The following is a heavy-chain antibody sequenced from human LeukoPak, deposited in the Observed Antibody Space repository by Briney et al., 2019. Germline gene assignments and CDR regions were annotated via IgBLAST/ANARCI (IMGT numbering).Heavy chain of an antibody. CDR1: DGSISSYY. D-gene: IGHD1-26*01. CDR2: IYYSGST. V-gene: IGHV4-59*01. CDR3: ARGVGGSPDY. Sequence: SETLSLTCTVSDGSISSYYWSWIRQPPGKGLEWIGYIYYSGSTNYNPSLKSRVTISVDTSKNQFSLKLSSVTAADTAVYYCARGVGGSPDYWGQGTLVTVSS. J-gene: IGHJ4*02.